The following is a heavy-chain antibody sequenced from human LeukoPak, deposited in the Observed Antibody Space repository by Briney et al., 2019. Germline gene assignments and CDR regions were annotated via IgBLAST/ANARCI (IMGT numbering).Heavy chain of an antibody. CDR2: ISGSDGSA. CDR1: GFTFSSYA. CDR3: AKVETSGGANCYALDY. Sequence: GGSLRLSCAASGFTFSSYAMTWVRQAPDKGLEWVSAISGSDGSAYYADSVKGRFTISRDDSQNTLYLQMNSLSAEDTAVYYCAKVETSGGANCYALDYWGQGTLVTVSS. V-gene: IGHV3-23*01. D-gene: IGHD2-2*01. J-gene: IGHJ4*02.